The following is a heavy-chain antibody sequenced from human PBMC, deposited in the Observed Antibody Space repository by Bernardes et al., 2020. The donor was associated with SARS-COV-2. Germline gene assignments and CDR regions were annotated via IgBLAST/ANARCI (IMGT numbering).Heavy chain of an antibody. V-gene: IGHV4-59*01. CDR3: ARGIAAAGTEFDP. J-gene: IGHJ5*02. Sequence: SETLSLTCTVSGGSISSYYWSWIRQPPGKGLEWIGYIYYSGSPNYNPSPKSRVTISVDTSKNQFSLKLSSVTAADTAVYYCARGIAAAGTEFDPWGQGTLVTVSS. CDR2: IYYSGSP. D-gene: IGHD6-13*01. CDR1: GGSISSYY.